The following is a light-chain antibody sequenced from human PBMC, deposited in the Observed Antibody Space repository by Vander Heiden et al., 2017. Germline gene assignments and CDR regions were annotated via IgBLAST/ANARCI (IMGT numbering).Light chain of an antibody. CDR1: QGISSY. V-gene: IGKV1-8*01. J-gene: IGKJ5*01. CDR2: AAS. Sequence: AIRMTQSPSSFSASTGDRVTITCRASQGISSYLAWYQQKPGKAPKLLIYAASTLQSGVPSRFSGSGSGTDFTLTISCLQSEDFATYYCQQEDSSPITFGQGTRLEIK. CDR3: QQEDSSPIT.